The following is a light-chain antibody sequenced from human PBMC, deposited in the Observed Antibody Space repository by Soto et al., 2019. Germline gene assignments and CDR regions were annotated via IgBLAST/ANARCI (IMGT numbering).Light chain of an antibody. CDR1: QTIISY. V-gene: IGKV1-39*01. CDR2: AAS. CDR3: QQSYSTPIT. J-gene: IGKJ5*01. Sequence: DIQMTQSPSSLSASVGERVTITCRASQTIISYLNWYQQKPGKAPKLLIYAASSLQSGVPSRFSGSGSGPDFALNISSLQPEDCATYYCQQSYSTPITFGQGTRLEI.